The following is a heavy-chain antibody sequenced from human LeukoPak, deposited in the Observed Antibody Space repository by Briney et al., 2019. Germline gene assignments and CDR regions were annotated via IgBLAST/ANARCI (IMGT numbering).Heavy chain of an antibody. J-gene: IGHJ4*02. CDR2: IIPIFGTA. D-gene: IGHD3-9*01. V-gene: IGHV1-69*06. CDR3: AGGPSYDILTGYRY. Sequence: SVKVSCKASGGTFSSYAISWVRQAPGQGLEWMGGIIPIFGTANYAQKFQGRVTITADKSTSTAYMELSSLRSEDTAVYYCAGGPSYDILTGYRYWGQGTLVTVSS. CDR1: GGTFSSYA.